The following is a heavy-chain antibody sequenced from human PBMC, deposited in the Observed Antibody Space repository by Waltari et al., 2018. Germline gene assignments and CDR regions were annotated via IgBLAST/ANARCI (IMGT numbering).Heavy chain of an antibody. CDR1: GFTFDDYT. D-gene: IGHD5-12*01. Sequence: EVQLVESGGVVVQPGGSLRLSCAASGFTFDDYTMHWVRQAPGKGLEWVSLISWEGGSTYYADSVKGRFTISRDNSKNSLYLQMNSLRTEDTALYYCAKEGSLRGRWLRMFDYWGQGTLVTVSS. CDR2: ISWEGGST. CDR3: AKEGSLRGRWLRMFDY. J-gene: IGHJ4*02. V-gene: IGHV3-43*01.